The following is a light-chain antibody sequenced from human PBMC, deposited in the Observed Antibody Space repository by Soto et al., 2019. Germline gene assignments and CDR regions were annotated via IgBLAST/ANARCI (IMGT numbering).Light chain of an antibody. CDR1: QSISSW. J-gene: IGKJ2*01. Sequence: DIQMTQSPSTLSASIGDRVTITCRASQSISSWLAWYQQKPGKAPKFLIYEASTLVPGVPSRFSGGGSGPEFTLTITTLQADDFATYYCLQYNSYPYTFGQGTKLEIK. CDR2: EAS. CDR3: LQYNSYPYT. V-gene: IGKV1-5*03.